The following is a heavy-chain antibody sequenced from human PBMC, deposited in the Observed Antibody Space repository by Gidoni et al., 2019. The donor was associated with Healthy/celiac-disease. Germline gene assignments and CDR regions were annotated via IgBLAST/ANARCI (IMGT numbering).Heavy chain of an antibody. J-gene: IGHJ3*02. Sequence: QLQLQESGSGLVKPSQTLSLTCAVSGGSISSGGYSWSWIRQPPGKGLEWIGYSYHSGSTCYNPSLKSRVTISVDRSKNQFSLKLSSVTAADTAVYYCARGGGDFRRPAFDIWGQGTMVTVSS. CDR3: ARGGGDFRRPAFDI. D-gene: IGHD4-17*01. CDR2: SYHSGST. V-gene: IGHV4-30-2*01. CDR1: GGSISSGGYS.